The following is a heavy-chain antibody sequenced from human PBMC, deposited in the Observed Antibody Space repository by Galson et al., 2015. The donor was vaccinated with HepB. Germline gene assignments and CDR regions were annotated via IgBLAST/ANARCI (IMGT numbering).Heavy chain of an antibody. V-gene: IGHV4-39*02. CDR3: ASLLWWARDFDY. CDR2: IFYSGSS. Sequence: ETLSLTCSVSGAPISSSSYYWGWIRQPPGKGLEWIGGIFYSGSSYYNPSLKSRVTISSDPSENHFSLKLTSVTAADTAMYYCASLLWWARDFDYWGQGALVTVSS. CDR1: GAPISSSSYY. D-gene: IGHD2-8*02. J-gene: IGHJ4*02.